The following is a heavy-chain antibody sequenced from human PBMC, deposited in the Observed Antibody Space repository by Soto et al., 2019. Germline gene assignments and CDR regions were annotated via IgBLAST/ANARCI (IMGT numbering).Heavy chain of an antibody. CDR3: ARHTSGWHYYDY. V-gene: IGHV3-11*06. CDR2: ISGSSRYT. J-gene: IGHJ4*02. Sequence: QVQLVESGGGLVKPGGSLRLSCAASGINFSDHYMNWIRQAPGKGLEWVSYISGSSRYTNFADSVKGRFTISRDNAKNSLYLQMHSLRDEDTAVYYCARHTSGWHYYDYWGQGTPVIVSS. CDR1: GINFSDHY. D-gene: IGHD6-19*01.